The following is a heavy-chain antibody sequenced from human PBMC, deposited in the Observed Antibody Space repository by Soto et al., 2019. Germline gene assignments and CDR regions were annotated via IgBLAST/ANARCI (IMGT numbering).Heavy chain of an antibody. CDR3: ARGVGVAAPDNYYYGLEV. CDR1: GDTFSTYA. Sequence: QVQLVQSGAEVKKPGSSVKVSCEASGDTFSTYAISWVRQAPGQGLEWMGGIIPMFGTPDYAQKFQGRVTISADKFATTAYMELSRLRSDDTAVYYCARGVGVAAPDNYYYGLEVWGQGTTVTVSS. V-gene: IGHV1-69*06. J-gene: IGHJ6*02. D-gene: IGHD3-3*01. CDR2: IIPMFGTP.